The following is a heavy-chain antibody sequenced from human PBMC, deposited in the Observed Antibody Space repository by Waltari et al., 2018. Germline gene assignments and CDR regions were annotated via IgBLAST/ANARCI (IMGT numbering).Heavy chain of an antibody. V-gene: IGHV4-34*01. D-gene: IGHD6-19*01. J-gene: IGHJ4*02. Sequence: QVQLQQWGAGLLKPSETLSLTCAVYGGSFSGYYWSWIRQPPGKGLEWIGEINHRGSTNYNPSLKSRVTISVDTSKNQFSLKLSSVTAADTAVYYCARGAGYSSGGPPLRWGQGTLVTVSS. CDR2: INHRGST. CDR3: ARGAGYSSGGPPLR. CDR1: GGSFSGYY.